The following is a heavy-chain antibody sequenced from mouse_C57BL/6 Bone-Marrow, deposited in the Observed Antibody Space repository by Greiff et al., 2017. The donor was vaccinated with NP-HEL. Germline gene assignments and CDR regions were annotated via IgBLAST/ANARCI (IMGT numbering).Heavy chain of an antibody. CDR2: INPSSGYT. V-gene: IGHV1-4*01. D-gene: IGHD2-3*01. CDR3: ARVYPRFAY. Sequence: QVQLKESGAELARPGASVKMSCKASGYTFTSYTMHWVKQRPGQGLEWIGYINPSSGYTKYNQKFKDKATLTADKSSSTAYMQLSSLTSEDSAVYYCARVYPRFAYWGQGTLVTVSA. CDR1: GYTFTSYT. J-gene: IGHJ3*01.